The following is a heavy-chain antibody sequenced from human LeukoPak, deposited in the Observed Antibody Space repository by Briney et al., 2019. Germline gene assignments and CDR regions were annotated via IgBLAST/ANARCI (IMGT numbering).Heavy chain of an antibody. CDR2: IYSGGST. D-gene: IGHD1-26*01. CDR1: GFTVSSNY. V-gene: IGHV3-66*01. J-gene: IGHJ3*02. CDR3: ASGGGATRSGYAFDM. Sequence: GGSPRLSCATSGFTVSSNYMSWVRQAPGKGLEWVSVIYSGGSTYYADSVKGRFTISRDNAKNSLYMQMNSLRAEDTAVYYCASGGGATRSGYAFDMWGQGTMVTVSS.